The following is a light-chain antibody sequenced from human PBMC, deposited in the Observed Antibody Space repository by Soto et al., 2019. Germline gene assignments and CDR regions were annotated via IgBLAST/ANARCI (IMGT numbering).Light chain of an antibody. V-gene: IGKV3-15*01. CDR3: QPGHNWPLS. Sequence: EIVMTQSPATLSVSPGERATLSCRASQSISSELAWYQQRPGQPPRLLIYGASTRATGVPGRFTGSGSGSDFTLAISGLQSEDCAVYYCQPGHNWPLSFGQGTRLEI. CDR2: GAS. J-gene: IGKJ2*03. CDR1: QSISSE.